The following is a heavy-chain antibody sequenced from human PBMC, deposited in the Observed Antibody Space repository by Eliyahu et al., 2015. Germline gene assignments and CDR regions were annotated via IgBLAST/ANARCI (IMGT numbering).Heavy chain of an antibody. J-gene: IGHJ6*02. D-gene: IGHD4-17*01. CDR2: ISYDGSNK. CDR1: GFXFSSYA. V-gene: IGHV3-30-3*01. Sequence: QVQLVESGGGVVQPGRSLRLSCAASGFXFSSYAMHWVRQAPGKGLEWVAVISYDGSNKYYADSVKGRFTISRDNSKNTLYLQMNSLRAEDTAVYYCAIFTVTTYGMDVWGQGTTVTVSS. CDR3: AIFTVTTYGMDV.